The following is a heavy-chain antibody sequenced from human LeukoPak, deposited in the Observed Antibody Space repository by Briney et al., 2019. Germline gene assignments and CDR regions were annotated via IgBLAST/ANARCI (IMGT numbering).Heavy chain of an antibody. CDR1: GYTFTSYG. V-gene: IGHV1-18*01. D-gene: IGHD3-3*01. CDR2: ISAYNGNT. CDR3: ARSGVTIFGVVIMPFDY. Sequence: ASVKVSCKASGYTFTSYGISWVRQAPGQGLEWMGWISAYNGNTNYAQKLQGRATMTTDTSTSTAYMELRSLRSDDTAVYYCARSGVTIFGVVIMPFDYWGQGTLVTVSS. J-gene: IGHJ4*02.